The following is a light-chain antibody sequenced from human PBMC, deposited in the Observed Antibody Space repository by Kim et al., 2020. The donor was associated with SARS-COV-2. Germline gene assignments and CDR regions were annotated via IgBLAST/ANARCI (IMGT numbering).Light chain of an antibody. CDR3: QTWGTGIRV. V-gene: IGLV4-69*01. Sequence: ASVKLTCTLRSGHSNYAIAWHQQQPEKGPRYLMKLNSDGSHSKGDGIPDRFSGSSSGAERYLTISSLQSEDEADYYCQTWGTGIRVFGGGTQLTVL. J-gene: IGLJ3*02. CDR2: LNSDGSH. CDR1: SGHSNYA.